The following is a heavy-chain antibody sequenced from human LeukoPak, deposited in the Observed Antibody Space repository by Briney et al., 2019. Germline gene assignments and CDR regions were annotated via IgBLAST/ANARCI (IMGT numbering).Heavy chain of an antibody. CDR3: ARPLYSYGYVY. CDR2: INHSGST. V-gene: IGHV4-34*01. CDR1: GGSFSGYY. Sequence: PSETLSLTCAVYGGSFSGYYWSWIRQPPGKGLEWIGEINHSGSTNYNPSLKSRVTISVDTSKNQFSLKLSSVTPADTAVYYCARPLYSYGYVYWGQGTLVTVSS. J-gene: IGHJ4*02. D-gene: IGHD5-18*01.